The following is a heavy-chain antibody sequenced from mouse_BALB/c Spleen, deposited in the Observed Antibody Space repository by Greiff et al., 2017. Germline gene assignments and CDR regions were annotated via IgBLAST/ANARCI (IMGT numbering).Heavy chain of an antibody. CDR2: IWGGGST. CDR1: GFSLTRYS. CDR3: GTSLTGRWGMDY. V-gene: IGHV2-6-4*01. J-gene: IGHJ4*01. D-gene: IGHD4-1*01. Sequence: VQLQESGPGLVAPSQSLSITCTVSGFSLTRYSVHWVRQPPGKGLEWLGMIWGGGSTAYNSDLKSSLSISKDNSKRQGFLKMNRLQTDDTAMYYGGTSLTGRWGMDYWGQGTSVTVSA.